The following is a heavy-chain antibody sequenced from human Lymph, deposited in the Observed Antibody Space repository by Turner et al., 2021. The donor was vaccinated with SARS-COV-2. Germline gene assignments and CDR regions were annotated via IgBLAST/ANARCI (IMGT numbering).Heavy chain of an antibody. D-gene: IGHD3-16*01. CDR2: ISTNALST. CDR1: GFTFSTYA. J-gene: IGHJ4*02. Sequence: EVQLVESGGGLVQPGGSLRLSCSASGFTFSTYAMHWIRQAPGKGLEYVSAISTNALSTYYADSVKGRFTISRDNSKHTLYLQMSSLRPEDTAVYYCVRDWGGGVYWGQGTLVTVSS. V-gene: IGHV3-64D*06. CDR3: VRDWGGGVY.